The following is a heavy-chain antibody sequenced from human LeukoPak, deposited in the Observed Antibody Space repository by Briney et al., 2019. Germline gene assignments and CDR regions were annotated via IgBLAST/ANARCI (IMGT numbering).Heavy chain of an antibody. V-gene: IGHV4-38-2*02. D-gene: IGHD3-10*01. CDR3: ASTTYYYGSGSQQFDY. Sequence: SETLSLTCTVSGYSISSGYYWGWIRQPPGKGLEWIGSIYHSGSTYYNPSLKSRVTISVDTSKNQFSLKLSSVTAADTAVYYCASTTYYYGSGSQQFDYWGQGTLVTVSS. CDR2: IYHSGST. J-gene: IGHJ4*02. CDR1: GYSISSGYY.